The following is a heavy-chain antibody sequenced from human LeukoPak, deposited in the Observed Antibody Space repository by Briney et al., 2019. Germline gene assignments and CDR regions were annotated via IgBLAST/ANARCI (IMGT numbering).Heavy chain of an antibody. J-gene: IGHJ3*01. CDR3: ARWGIGDLRNTFDL. Sequence: ASVKVSCKASGYTFTDYYMYWVRQGPGQGLEWMGWINPNSGGTNYAQKFQGRVTMTSDTSISTAYMELSRLRADDTAVYYCARWGIGDLRNTFDLWGHGTMVTVSS. D-gene: IGHD3-10*01. CDR2: INPNSGGT. V-gene: IGHV1-2*02. CDR1: GYTFTDYY.